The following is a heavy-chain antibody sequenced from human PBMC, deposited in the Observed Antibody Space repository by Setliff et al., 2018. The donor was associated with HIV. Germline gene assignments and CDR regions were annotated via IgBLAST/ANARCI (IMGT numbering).Heavy chain of an antibody. CDR3: ARRTFGSGRLDP. CDR1: GGSIWNYY. Sequence: SETLSLTCTVSGGSIWNYYWSWIRLSAGKGLEWIGQIHTTGSTNYNPSLESRLTISIDTSKNQFSLKLNSVTATDTAVYYCARRTFGSGRLDPWGQGTLVTVS. CDR2: IHTTGST. D-gene: IGHD3-16*01. V-gene: IGHV4-4*07. J-gene: IGHJ5*02.